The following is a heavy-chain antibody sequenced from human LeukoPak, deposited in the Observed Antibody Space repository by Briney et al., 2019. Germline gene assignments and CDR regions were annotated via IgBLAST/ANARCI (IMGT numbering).Heavy chain of an antibody. CDR2: INAGNGNT. D-gene: IGHD6-13*01. CDR3: ARVGAAAGPYYFDY. J-gene: IGHJ4*02. CDR1: GYTFTSYA. Sequence: PWASVKVSCKASGYTFTSYAMHWVRQAPGQRLEWMGWINAGNGNTKYSQKFQGRVTITRDTSASTAYMELSSLRSEDTTVYYCARVGAAAGPYYFDYWGQGTLVTVSS. V-gene: IGHV1-3*01.